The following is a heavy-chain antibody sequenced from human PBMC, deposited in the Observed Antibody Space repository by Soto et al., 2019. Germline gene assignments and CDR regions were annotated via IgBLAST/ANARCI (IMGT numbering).Heavy chain of an antibody. J-gene: IGHJ4*02. CDR2: ISWNSGSI. Sequence: EVQLVESGGGLVQPGRSLRLSCAASGFTFDDYAMHWVRQAPGKGLEWVSGISWNSGSIGYADSVKGRFTISRDNAKNTLYLQMNSLRAEDTALYYCAKDSYDILTGPDYWGQGTPVTVSS. V-gene: IGHV3-9*01. CDR1: GFTFDDYA. D-gene: IGHD3-9*01. CDR3: AKDSYDILTGPDY.